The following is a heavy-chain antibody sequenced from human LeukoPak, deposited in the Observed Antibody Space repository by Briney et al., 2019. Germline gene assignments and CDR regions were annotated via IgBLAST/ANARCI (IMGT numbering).Heavy chain of an antibody. CDR2: VSYKGVT. V-gene: IGHV4-39*01. CDR3: ATLTMSGLGIIPPAS. CDR1: GASTTNSRYY. J-gene: IGHJ5*02. D-gene: IGHD3/OR15-3a*01. Sequence: SETLSLTCSASGASTTNSRYYWVWIRQPPGKGLEWIGSVSYKGVTYYGPSFRSRFAISIDTSRDQFSLSLASVTAADTAVYYCATLTMSGLGIIPPASWGQGTLVTVSS.